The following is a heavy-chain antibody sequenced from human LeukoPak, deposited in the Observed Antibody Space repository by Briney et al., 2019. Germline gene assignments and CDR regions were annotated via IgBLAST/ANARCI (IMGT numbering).Heavy chain of an antibody. J-gene: IGHJ5*02. D-gene: IGHD3-3*01. CDR1: GYSISSGYY. CDR2: IYHSGST. CDR3: ARRGEGQRDLWSGYYPNWFDP. Sequence: PSETLSLTCAVSGYSISSGYYWGWIRQPPGKGLEWIRSIYHSGSTYYNPSLKSRVTISVDTSKNQFSLKLSSVTAADTAVYYCARRGEGQRDLWSGYYPNWFDPWGQGTLVTVSS. V-gene: IGHV4-38-2*01.